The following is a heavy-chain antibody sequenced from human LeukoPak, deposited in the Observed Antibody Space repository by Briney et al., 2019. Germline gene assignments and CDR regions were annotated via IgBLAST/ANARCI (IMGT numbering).Heavy chain of an antibody. V-gene: IGHV3-73*01. J-gene: IGHJ6*03. Sequence: GGSLRLSCAAYGFTSSGSAMHWVRQASGKGLEWVGRIRSKANSYATAYAASVKGRFTISRDDSKNTAYLQMNSLKTEDTAVYYCTSPSSTVTAGWYYYMDVWGKGTTVTVSS. D-gene: IGHD4-11*01. CDR3: TSPSSTVTAGWYYYMDV. CDR1: GFTSSGSA. CDR2: IRSKANSYAT.